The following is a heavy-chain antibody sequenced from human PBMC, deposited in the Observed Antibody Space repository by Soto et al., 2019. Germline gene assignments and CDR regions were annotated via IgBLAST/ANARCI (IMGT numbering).Heavy chain of an antibody. CDR2: ISGSGGST. CDR1: GFTFSSYA. J-gene: IGHJ3*02. V-gene: IGHV3-23*01. D-gene: IGHD3-10*01. Sequence: GGSLRLSCAASGFTFSSYAMSWVRQAPGKGLEWVSAISGSGGSTYYADSVKGRFTISRDNSKNTLYLQMNSLRAEDTAVYYCAKSSVITMVRGVTSIDAFDIWGQGTMVTVSS. CDR3: AKSSVITMVRGVTSIDAFDI.